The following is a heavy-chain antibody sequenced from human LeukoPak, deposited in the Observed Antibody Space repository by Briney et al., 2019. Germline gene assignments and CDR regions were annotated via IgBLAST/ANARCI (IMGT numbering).Heavy chain of an antibody. CDR2: ISAYNGNT. Sequence: PSVKVSCKASGYTFTSYGIRWVRQAPGQGLEWMGWISAYNGNTNYAQKLQGRVTMTTDTSTSTAYMELRSLRSDDTAVYYCASGDYGDPPLNYWGQGTLVTVSS. V-gene: IGHV1-18*01. J-gene: IGHJ4*02. CDR3: ASGDYGDPPLNY. D-gene: IGHD4-17*01. CDR1: GYTFTSYG.